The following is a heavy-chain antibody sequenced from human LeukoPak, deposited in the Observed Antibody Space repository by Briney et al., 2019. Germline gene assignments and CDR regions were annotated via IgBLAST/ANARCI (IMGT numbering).Heavy chain of an antibody. CDR1: GSTFSSSE. CDR3: ARQMGEIEYYYYYMDV. V-gene: IGHV3-48*03. D-gene: IGHD2-21*01. J-gene: IGHJ6*03. Sequence: RGACLTLSCAAAGSTFSSSEMNSVRQAPGKGLEWVSYISSGGSTIYYADSVKGRFTISRDKDQNSMYVQMNNTTVEDTAVYDCARQMGEIEYYYYYMDVWGKGTTVTVSS. CDR2: ISSGGSTI.